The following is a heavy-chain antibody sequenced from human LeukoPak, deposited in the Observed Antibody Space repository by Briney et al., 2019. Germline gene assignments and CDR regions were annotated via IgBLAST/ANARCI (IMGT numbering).Heavy chain of an antibody. CDR3: AKGRSDSSGYPLDY. CDR2: IWYDGSNK. V-gene: IGHV3-33*06. D-gene: IGHD3-22*01. Sequence: GGSLRLSCAASGFTFSSYGMHWVRQAPGKGLEWVAVIWYDGSNKYYADSVKGRFTISRDNSKNTLYLQMNSLRAEDTAVYYCAKGRSDSSGYPLDYWGQGTLVTVSS. J-gene: IGHJ4*02. CDR1: GFTFSSYG.